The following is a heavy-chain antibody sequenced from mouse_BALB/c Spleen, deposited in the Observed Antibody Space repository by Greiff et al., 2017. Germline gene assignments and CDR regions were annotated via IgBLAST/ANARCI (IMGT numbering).Heavy chain of an antibody. CDR2: IWGDGST. V-gene: IGHV2-6-7*01. D-gene: IGHD4-1*01. CDR1: GFSLTGYG. CDR3: ARGDWDGAMDY. Sequence: QVQLKESGPGLVAPSQSLSITCTVSGFSLTGYGVNWVRQPPGKGLEWLGMIWGDGSTDYNSALKSRLSISKDNSKSQVFLKMNSLQTDDTARYYCARGDWDGAMDYWGQGTSVTVSS. J-gene: IGHJ4*01.